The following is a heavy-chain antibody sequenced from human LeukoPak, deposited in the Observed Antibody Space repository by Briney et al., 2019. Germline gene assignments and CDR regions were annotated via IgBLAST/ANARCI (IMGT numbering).Heavy chain of an antibody. V-gene: IGHV3-23*01. D-gene: IGHD5-12*01. Sequence: PGGSLRLSCAASGFTFSSYGMSWVRQAPGKGLEWVSAISGSGGSTYYADSVKGRFTISRDNSKNTLYLQMNSLRAEDTAVYYCAKDWGIVATILGYFDYWGQGTLVTVSS. CDR2: ISGSGGST. J-gene: IGHJ4*02. CDR3: AKDWGIVATILGYFDY. CDR1: GFTFSSYG.